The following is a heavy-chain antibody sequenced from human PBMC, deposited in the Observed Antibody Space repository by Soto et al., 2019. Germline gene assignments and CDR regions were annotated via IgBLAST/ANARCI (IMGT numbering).Heavy chain of an antibody. D-gene: IGHD6-13*01. Sequence: LRLSCAASGFPFDYYAMHWVRQVPGKGLEWVSGINWNSGSIGYGDSVKGRFAISRDNAKNSLHLQMNSLSAEDTAFYYCVKDESINWYSGHFRHWGQGTLVTVSS. V-gene: IGHV3-9*01. CDR1: GFPFDYYA. CDR3: VKDESINWYSGHFRH. CDR2: INWNSGSI. J-gene: IGHJ1*01.